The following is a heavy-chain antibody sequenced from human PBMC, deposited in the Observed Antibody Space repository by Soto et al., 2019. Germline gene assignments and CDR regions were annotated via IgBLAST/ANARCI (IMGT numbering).Heavy chain of an antibody. D-gene: IGHD5-12*01. CDR1: GYTFTSYA. CDR2: INAGNGNT. J-gene: IGHJ6*03. Sequence: QVQLVQSGAEVKKPGASVKVSCKASGYTFTSYAVHWVRQAPGQRLEWMGWINAGNGNTKYSQKFQGRVTITSDTSASTAYMELSSLRSEDTAVYYCARGMASIVATFRYIDVWGKGTTVTVSS. CDR3: ARGMASIVATFRYIDV. V-gene: IGHV1-3*01.